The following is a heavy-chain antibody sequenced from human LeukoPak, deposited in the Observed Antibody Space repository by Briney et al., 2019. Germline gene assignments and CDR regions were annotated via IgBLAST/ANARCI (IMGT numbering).Heavy chain of an antibody. V-gene: IGHV3-73*01. CDR3: TRLRAANTESYLYYYHGMDV. CDR2: IRSKADNYAT. Sequence: GGSLKLSCAASGFSFSGSAIHWVRQASRKGLEWVGRIRSKADNYATTYAASVKGRFTISRDDSKNTAYLQINSLKTEDTAVYYCTRLRAANTESYLYYYHGMDVWGQGTTVTVSS. J-gene: IGHJ6*02. D-gene: IGHD1-26*01. CDR1: GFSFSGSA.